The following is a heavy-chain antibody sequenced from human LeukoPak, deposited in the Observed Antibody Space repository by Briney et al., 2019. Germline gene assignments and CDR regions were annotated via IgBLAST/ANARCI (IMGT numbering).Heavy chain of an antibody. CDR2: ISGSGGST. D-gene: IGHD5-18*01. Sequence: PGGSLRLSCAASGFTFSSYAMNWVRQAPGKGLEWVLTISGSGGSTYYADSVKGRFTISRDNSKNTLYLQMNSLGAEDTAVYYCAKEWIQLWSTDYWGQGTLVTVSS. J-gene: IGHJ4*02. V-gene: IGHV3-23*01. CDR1: GFTFSSYA. CDR3: AKEWIQLWSTDY.